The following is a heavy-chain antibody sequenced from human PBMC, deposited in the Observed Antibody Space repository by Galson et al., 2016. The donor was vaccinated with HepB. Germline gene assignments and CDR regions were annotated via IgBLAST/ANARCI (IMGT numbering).Heavy chain of an antibody. J-gene: IGHJ4*02. Sequence: SLRLSCATSGFDFSRHDMNWVRQVPGKGLEWVANIRGDGIVSYYAESVRGRFTISRDNAKNSLYLQMNGLRVDETAVYYCSREMTGSYFDWGQGTLVTVSS. CDR3: SREMTGSYFD. D-gene: IGHD3-10*01. CDR2: IRGDGIVS. CDR1: GFDFSRHD. V-gene: IGHV3-7*01.